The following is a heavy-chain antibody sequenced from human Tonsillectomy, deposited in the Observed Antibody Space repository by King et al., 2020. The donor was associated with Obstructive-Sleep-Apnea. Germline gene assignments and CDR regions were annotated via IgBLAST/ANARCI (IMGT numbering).Heavy chain of an antibody. V-gene: IGHV5-10-1*03. CDR1: GYSFSSYY. J-gene: IGHJ4*02. D-gene: IGHD6-13*01. CDR2: MDPSDSDT. Sequence: QLVQSGAEVKKPGESLRISCQGSGYSFSSYYITWVRQMPGKGLEWMGRMDPSDSDTNDSPSFQGHVTISVDKSIKTAYLQWSSLKASDTAVYYCAKEYSSSWSDDYWGQETLVTVSS. CDR3: AKEYSSSWSDDY.